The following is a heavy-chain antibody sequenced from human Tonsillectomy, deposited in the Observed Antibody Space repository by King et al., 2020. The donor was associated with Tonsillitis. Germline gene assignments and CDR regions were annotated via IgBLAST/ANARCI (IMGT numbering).Heavy chain of an antibody. CDR3: ARVRGYSGYDRWEEYYFDY. J-gene: IGHJ4*02. CDR2: INPSGGST. D-gene: IGHD5-12*01. Sequence: VQLVESEAEVKKPGASVKVSCKASGYTFTSYYMHWVRQAPGQGLEWMGIINPSGGSTSYAQKFQGRVTMTRDTSTSTVYMELSSLRSEDTAVYYCARVRGYSGYDRWEEYYFDYWGQGTLVTVSS. V-gene: IGHV1-46*01. CDR1: GYTFTSYY.